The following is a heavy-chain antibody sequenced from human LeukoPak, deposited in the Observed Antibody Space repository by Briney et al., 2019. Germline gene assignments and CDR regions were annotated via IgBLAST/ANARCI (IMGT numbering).Heavy chain of an antibody. CDR3: ARDGAARDPYYFDY. Sequence: SETLSLTCTVSGGSISSSSYYWGWIRQPPGKGLEWIGSIYYSGSTYYNPSLKSRVTISVDTSKNQFSLKLSSVTAADTAVYYCARDGAARDPYYFDYWGQGTLVTVSS. D-gene: IGHD6-6*01. J-gene: IGHJ4*02. V-gene: IGHV4-39*07. CDR1: GGSISSSSYY. CDR2: IYYSGST.